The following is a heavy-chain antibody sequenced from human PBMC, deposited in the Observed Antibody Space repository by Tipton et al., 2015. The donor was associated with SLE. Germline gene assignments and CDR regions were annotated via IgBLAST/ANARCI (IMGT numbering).Heavy chain of an antibody. Sequence: QSGPEVKKPGSSVKVSCKASGGTFSSYAISWVRQAPGQGLEWIGRINPNSGGTNYAQKFQGRVTMTRDTSISTAYMELSRLRSDDTAVYYCAREAGQRRVIWLGELSQGSYYGMVVWGQGTTVAVSS. V-gene: IGHV1-2*06. D-gene: IGHD3-10*01. CDR3: AREAGQRRVIWLGELSQGSYYGMVV. CDR2: INPNSGGT. CDR1: GGTFSSYA. J-gene: IGHJ6*02.